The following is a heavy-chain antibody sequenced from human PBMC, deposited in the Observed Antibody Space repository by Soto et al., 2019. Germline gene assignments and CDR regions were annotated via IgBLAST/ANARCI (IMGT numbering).Heavy chain of an antibody. CDR1: GGTFSSYA. Sequence: SVKVSCKASGGTFSSYAISWVRQAPGQGLEWMGGIIPIFGTANYAQKFQGRVTITADESTSTAYMELSSLRSEDTAVYYCAREAPDTAMPLPYYYYGMDVWG. CDR3: AREAPDTAMPLPYYYYGMDV. V-gene: IGHV1-69*13. D-gene: IGHD5-18*01. J-gene: IGHJ6*02. CDR2: IIPIFGTA.